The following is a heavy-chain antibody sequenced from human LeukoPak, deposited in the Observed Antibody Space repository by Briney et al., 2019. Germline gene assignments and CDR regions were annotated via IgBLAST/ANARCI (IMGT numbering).Heavy chain of an antibody. CDR1: GGTFSSYA. Sequence: SVKVSCKASGGTFSSYAISWVRQAPGQGLEWMGRIIPIFGTANYAQKFQGRVTITTDESTSTAYMELSSLRSEDTAVYYCARDGVEGGSGSLRLAYWGQGTLVTVSS. CDR2: IIPIFGTA. J-gene: IGHJ4*02. V-gene: IGHV1-69*05. D-gene: IGHD3-10*01. CDR3: ARDGVEGGSGSLRLAY.